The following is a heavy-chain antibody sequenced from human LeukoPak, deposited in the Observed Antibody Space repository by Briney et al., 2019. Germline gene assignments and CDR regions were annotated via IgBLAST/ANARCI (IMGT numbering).Heavy chain of an antibody. CDR1: EGSISHDY. CDR2: IDYSGYT. Sequence: SETLSLTCNISEGSISHDYWLWVRQPPGKGLEWIAYIDYSGYTDYNPSVKSRVTMSIDTSKGQFTLHLRSVSAADTAIYYCTTCAPNRYWFAPWGQGIQVTVSS. J-gene: IGHJ5*02. CDR3: TTCAPNRYWFAP. D-gene: IGHD2-2*01. V-gene: IGHV4-59*08.